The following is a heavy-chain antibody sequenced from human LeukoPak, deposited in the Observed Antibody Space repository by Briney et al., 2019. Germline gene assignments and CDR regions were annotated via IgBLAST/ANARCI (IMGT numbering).Heavy chain of an antibody. CDR3: ARDGDTTVVIDAFDI. CDR1: GASISYYH. J-gene: IGHJ3*02. D-gene: IGHD1-1*01. CDR2: VYNSGST. V-gene: IGHV4-59*01. Sequence: SDTLSLTCTVSGASISYYHWRWLRQPPGKGRVGIGYVYNSGSTDHNPSLKSRVTISVDTSKSQFSLRMNSVTAADTAVYYCARDGDTTVVIDAFDIWGRGTLVTVSS.